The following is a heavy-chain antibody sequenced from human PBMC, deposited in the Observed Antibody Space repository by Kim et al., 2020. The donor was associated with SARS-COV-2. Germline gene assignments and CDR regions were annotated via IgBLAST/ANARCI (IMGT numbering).Heavy chain of an antibody. D-gene: IGHD3-22*01. CDR3: ARGYYYDSSGYYYAQVPFDY. CDR2: IKQDGSEK. J-gene: IGHJ4*02. Sequence: GGSLRLSCAASGFTFSSYWMSWVRQAPGKGLEWVANIKQDGSEKYYVDSVKGRFTISRDNAKNSLYLQMNSLRAEDTAVYYCARGYYYDSSGYYYAQVPFDYWGQGTLVTVSS. V-gene: IGHV3-7*01. CDR1: GFTFSSYW.